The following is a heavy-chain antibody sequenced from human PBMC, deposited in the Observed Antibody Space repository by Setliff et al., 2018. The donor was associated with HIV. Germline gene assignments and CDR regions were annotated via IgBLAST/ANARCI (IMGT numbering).Heavy chain of an antibody. CDR2: INHSGST. J-gene: IGHJ4*02. CDR3: ARGIAAAGGYFDY. V-gene: IGHV4-34*01. Sequence: SETLSLTCAVSGGSFSAYYWGWIRQPPGKGLEWIGEINHSGSTNYNPSLKSRLTTSVDRSKNQFSLRLTSVTAADTAVYYCARGIAAAGGYFDYWGPGTLVTVSS. D-gene: IGHD6-13*01. CDR1: GGSFSAYY.